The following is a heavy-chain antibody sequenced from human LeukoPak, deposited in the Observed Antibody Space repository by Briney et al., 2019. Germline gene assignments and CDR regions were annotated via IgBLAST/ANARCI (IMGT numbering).Heavy chain of an antibody. CDR2: IIKDGSDK. D-gene: IGHD3-16*01. CDR1: GFSFNNFW. J-gene: IGHJ4*02. Sequence: PGGSLRLSCATSGFSFNNFWMGWVRQAPGKGLESVANIIKDGSDKYYVDSVKGRFTISRDNAKNSVYLQMSSLRVEDTAVYYCTRELWPGDYWGQGILVTVSS. CDR3: TRELWPGDY. V-gene: IGHV3-7*01.